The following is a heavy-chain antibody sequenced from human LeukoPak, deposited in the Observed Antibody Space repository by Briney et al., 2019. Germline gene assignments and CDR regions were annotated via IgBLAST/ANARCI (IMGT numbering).Heavy chain of an antibody. Sequence: PSETLSLTCGVSGYPINNAYYWVWIRQPPGKGLEWIGSLYHPDSTYYDPSLKSRVTMSVDTSRNQFSLRLSFATAADTAVYYCARQYDSYFYYYLDLWGTGTTVTVSS. D-gene: IGHD2-2*01. CDR3: ARQYDSYFYYYLDL. J-gene: IGHJ6*03. CDR1: GYPINNAYY. V-gene: IGHV4-38-2*01. CDR2: LYHPDST.